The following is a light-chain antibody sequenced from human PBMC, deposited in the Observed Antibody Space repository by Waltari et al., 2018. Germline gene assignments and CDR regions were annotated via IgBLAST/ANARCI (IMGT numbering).Light chain of an antibody. V-gene: IGLV7-43*01. J-gene: IGLJ3*02. Sequence: QTVVTQEPPLTVSPGGTVTLTCASSTGAATSGFYPSWFQQKPGQPPRALIYSTNNKHSWTPARFSGSLLGGKAALTLSGVQVEDEAEYYCLLYYGGAQVFGGGTKLTVL. CDR1: TGAATSGFY. CDR3: LLYYGGAQV. CDR2: STN.